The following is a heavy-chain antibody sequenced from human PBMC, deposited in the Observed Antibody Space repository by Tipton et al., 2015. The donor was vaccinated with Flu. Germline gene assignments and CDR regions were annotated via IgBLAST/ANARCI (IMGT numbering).Heavy chain of an antibody. CDR1: GGSISSYY. CDR2: IYYSGST. D-gene: IGHD3-22*01. V-gene: IGHV4-59*08. Sequence: TLSLTCTVSGGSISSYYWSWIRQPPGKGLEWIGYIYYSGSTNYNPSLKSRVTISVDTSKNQFSLKLSSVTAEDTAVYYCARGVIYYDSSGPITDAFDIWGQGTMVTVSS. J-gene: IGHJ3*02. CDR3: ARGVIYYDSSGPITDAFDI.